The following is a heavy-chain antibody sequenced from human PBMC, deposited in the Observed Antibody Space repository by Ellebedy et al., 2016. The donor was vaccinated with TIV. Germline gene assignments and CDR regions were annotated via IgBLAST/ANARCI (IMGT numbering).Heavy chain of an antibody. J-gene: IGHJ2*01. Sequence: SETLSLTCAVYGGSFSGYYWSWIRQPPGKGLEWIGEINHSGSTNYNPSLKSRVTISVDTSNNQFSLKLSSVTAADTAVYYCARDNGYLIAGYFDLWGRGTLVTVSS. V-gene: IGHV4-34*01. D-gene: IGHD6-13*01. CDR2: INHSGST. CDR3: ARDNGYLIAGYFDL. CDR1: GGSFSGYY.